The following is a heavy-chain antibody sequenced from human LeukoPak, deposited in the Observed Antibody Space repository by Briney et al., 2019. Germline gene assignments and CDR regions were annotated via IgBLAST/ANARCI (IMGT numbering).Heavy chain of an antibody. V-gene: IGHV1-58*01. Sequence: SVKVSCTASRFTFTSSAVQWVRQARGQRLEWIGWIVVGSGNTNYAQKFQERVTITRDMSTSTAYMELSSLRSEDTAVYYCAARRVVGATLSFDYWGQGTLVTVSS. CDR1: RFTFTSSA. CDR2: IVVGSGNT. D-gene: IGHD1-26*01. J-gene: IGHJ4*02. CDR3: AARRVVGATLSFDY.